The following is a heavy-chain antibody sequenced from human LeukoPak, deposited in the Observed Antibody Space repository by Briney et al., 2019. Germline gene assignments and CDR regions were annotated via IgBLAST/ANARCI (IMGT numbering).Heavy chain of an antibody. CDR3: DKTPDSDGSGSYYKGDSYYFDY. CDR2: INPSGGST. CDR1: GYTFTSYY. J-gene: IGHJ4*02. V-gene: IGHV1-46*03. D-gene: IGHD3-10*01. Sequence: ASVKVSCKASGYTFTSYYMHWVRQAPGQGLEWMGIINPSGGSTSYAQKFQGRVTMTRDTSTSTVYMELSSLRSEDTAVYYCDKTPDSDGSGSYYKGDSYYFDYWGQGTLVTVSS.